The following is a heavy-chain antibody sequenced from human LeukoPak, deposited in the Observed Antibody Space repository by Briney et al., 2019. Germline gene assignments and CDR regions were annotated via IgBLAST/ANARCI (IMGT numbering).Heavy chain of an antibody. CDR2: VSSSSSSI. J-gene: IGHJ4*02. CDR1: GFTFSSYG. D-gene: IGHD2-2*02. V-gene: IGHV3-21*01. CDR3: VRDGCSSTSCYSVNDY. Sequence: GGSLRLSCAASGFTFSSYGMKWVRQAPGKGLEWVSSVSSSSSSIYYADSVKGRFTISRDNAKNSLYLQMNSLRAEDTAVYYCVRDGCSSTSCYSVNDYWGQGTLVTVSS.